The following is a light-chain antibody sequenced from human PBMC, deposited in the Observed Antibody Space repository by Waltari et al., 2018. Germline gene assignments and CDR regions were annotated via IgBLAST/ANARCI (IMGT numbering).Light chain of an antibody. V-gene: IGKV3-20*01. CDR2: GAS. CDR3: QNHERLPAT. CDR1: QIIGRY. Sequence: SCRASQIIGRYLAWYQHKPDQAPRLLIYGASSRATGIPDGFSGSGSGTDFSLTISRLEPEDFAVYYCQNHERLPATFGQGTKVEIK. J-gene: IGKJ1*01.